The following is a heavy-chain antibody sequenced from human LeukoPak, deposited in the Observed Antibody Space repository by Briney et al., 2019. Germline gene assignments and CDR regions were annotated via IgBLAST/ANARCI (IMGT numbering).Heavy chain of an antibody. CDR2: ISFSGGNT. CDR1: GFTFSGST. Sequence: GGSLRLSCAASGFTFSGSTMSWVRQAPGKGLEWVSLISFSGGNTYYADSVKGRFTISRDNSKDTLYLQMNSLRAEDTAIYYCARDIQLSTWGLGTMVTVSS. V-gene: IGHV3-23*01. CDR3: ARDIQLST. D-gene: IGHD5-24*01. J-gene: IGHJ3*01.